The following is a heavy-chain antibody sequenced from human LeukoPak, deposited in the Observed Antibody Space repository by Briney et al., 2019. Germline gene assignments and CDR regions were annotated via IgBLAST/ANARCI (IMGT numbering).Heavy chain of an antibody. Sequence: NPSETLSLTCTVSGGSISSYYWSWIRQPPGKGLEWIGYIYYSGSTNYNPSLKSRVTISVDTSKNQFSLKLSSVTAADTAVYCCARGSGWYYYWGQGTLVTVSS. V-gene: IGHV4-59*01. CDR2: IYYSGST. CDR1: GGSISSYY. J-gene: IGHJ4*02. D-gene: IGHD6-19*01. CDR3: ARGSGWYYY.